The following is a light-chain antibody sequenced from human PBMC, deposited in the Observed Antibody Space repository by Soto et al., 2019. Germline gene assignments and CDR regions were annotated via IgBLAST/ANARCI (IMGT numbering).Light chain of an antibody. CDR1: SSDIGAYDY. J-gene: IGLJ2*01. CDR3: ATWDGSLPGEV. V-gene: IGLV2-14*01. CDR2: EVN. Sequence: QSVLTQPASLSGSPGQSITISCTGTSSDIGAYDYVSWFQQHPGKAPKLMISEVNNRPSGIPDRFSGSKSGTSGTLDITGLQTGDEADYYCATWDGSLPGEVFGGGTKLTVL.